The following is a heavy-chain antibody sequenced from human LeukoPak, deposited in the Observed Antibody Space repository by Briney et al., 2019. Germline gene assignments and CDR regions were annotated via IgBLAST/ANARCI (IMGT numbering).Heavy chain of an antibody. V-gene: IGHV6-1*01. J-gene: IGHJ4*02. Sequence: SQTLSLTCAISGDSVSSDSAAWNWIRQSPSRGLEWLGRTFYRSKWYNDYAVSVKSRITINPDTSKNQFSLQLNSVTPEDTAVYYCARSFYDLWSGLGYWGQGTLVTVSS. D-gene: IGHD3/OR15-3a*01. CDR3: ARSFYDLWSGLGY. CDR2: TFYRSKWYN. CDR1: GDSVSSDSAA.